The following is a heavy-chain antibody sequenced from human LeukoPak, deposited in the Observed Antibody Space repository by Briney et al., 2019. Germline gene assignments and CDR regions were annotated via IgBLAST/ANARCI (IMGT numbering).Heavy chain of an antibody. J-gene: IGHJ4*02. V-gene: IGHV4-39*07. CDR1: GGSISSSSYY. Sequence: SETLSLTCTVSGGSISSSSYYWGWIRQPPGKGLEWIGSIYYSGNTNYNPSLKTRVTISLDKSKNHFSLKLSSVTAADTAVYYCASLTGIVEVAYLRYFDYWGQGTLVTVSS. D-gene: IGHD2-2*01. CDR3: ASLTGIVEVAYLRYFDY. CDR2: IYYSGNT.